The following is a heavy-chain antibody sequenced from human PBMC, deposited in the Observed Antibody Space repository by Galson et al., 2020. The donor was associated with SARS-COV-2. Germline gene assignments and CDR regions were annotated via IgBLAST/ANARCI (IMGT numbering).Heavy chain of an antibody. CDR3: ARDVVAAAGKGAFDI. CDR1: GFTFSSYG. V-gene: IGHV3-33*01. Sequence: GESLKISCAASGFTFSSYGMHWVRQAPGKGLEWVAVIWYDGSNKYYADSVKGRFTISRDNSKNTLYLQMNSLRAEDTAVYYCARDVVAAAGKGAFDIWGQGTMVTVSS. CDR2: IWYDGSNK. D-gene: IGHD6-13*01. J-gene: IGHJ3*02.